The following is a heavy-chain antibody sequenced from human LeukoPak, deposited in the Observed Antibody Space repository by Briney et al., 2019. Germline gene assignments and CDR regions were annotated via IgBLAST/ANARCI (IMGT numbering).Heavy chain of an antibody. J-gene: IGHJ3*02. Sequence: GGSLRLSCAASGFTFSSAWMSWVRQAPGKGLEWVGRVRSKTDGGTSDYAAAMEGRFTIWRDDSTNTLFLQMNSLKTEDTAKYYCTSDPGLGGLNSDAFDMWGQGTLVTVSS. CDR1: GFTFSSAW. CDR3: TSDPGLGGLNSDAFDM. CDR2: VRSKTDGGTS. V-gene: IGHV3-15*01. D-gene: IGHD3-10*01.